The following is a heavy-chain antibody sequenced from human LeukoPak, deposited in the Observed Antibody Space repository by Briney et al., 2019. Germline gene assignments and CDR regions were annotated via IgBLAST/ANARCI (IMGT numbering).Heavy chain of an antibody. Sequence: SETLSLTCTVSGDSISSSSSYWGWIRQPPGKGLEWIGSIYYSGSTNYNPSLKSRVTISVDTSKNHFSLKLSSVTAADTAVYYCARLRGGDYSSYNWFDPWGQGTLVTVSS. J-gene: IGHJ5*02. CDR2: IYYSGST. D-gene: IGHD2-21*02. CDR3: ARLRGGDYSSYNWFDP. V-gene: IGHV4-39*07. CDR1: GDSISSSSSY.